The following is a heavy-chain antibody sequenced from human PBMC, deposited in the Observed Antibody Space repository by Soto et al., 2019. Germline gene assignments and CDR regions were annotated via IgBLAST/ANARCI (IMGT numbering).Heavy chain of an antibody. D-gene: IGHD2-15*01. V-gene: IGHV3-7*01. CDR2: IKQDGSEK. Sequence: PGGSLRLSCAASGFTFSIYWMSWFRQAPGKGPEWVANIKQDGSEKYYVDSVKGRFTISRDNAKNTLYLQMNSLRAEDTAVYYCARDDVLCDGGRCYGVPLDVWGKGTTVTVSS. CDR1: GFTFSIYW. CDR3: ARDDVLCDGGRCYGVPLDV. J-gene: IGHJ6*04.